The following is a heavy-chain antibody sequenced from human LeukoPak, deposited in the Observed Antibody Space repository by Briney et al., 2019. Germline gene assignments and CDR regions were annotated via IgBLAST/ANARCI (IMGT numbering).Heavy chain of an antibody. J-gene: IGHJ5*02. D-gene: IGHD6-13*01. CDR3: ARASQAAAGISPLRRGRQGVYWFDP. V-gene: IGHV1-8*03. CDR1: GYTFTRYD. CDR2: MNPNSGNT. Sequence: ASVTVSCQASGYTFTRYDINWVRLATGQGLEWMGWMNPNSGNTGYAQKFQGRVTITRNTSISTAYMELSSLRSEDTAVYYCARASQAAAGISPLRRGRQGVYWFDPWGQGTLVTVSS.